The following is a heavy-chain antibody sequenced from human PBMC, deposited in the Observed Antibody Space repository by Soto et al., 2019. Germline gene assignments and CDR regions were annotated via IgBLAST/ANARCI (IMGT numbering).Heavy chain of an antibody. J-gene: IGHJ3*02. CDR3: ARVDDILSGYPPRENAFDI. CDR1: GYTFTSYG. V-gene: IGHV1-18*04. D-gene: IGHD3-9*01. CDR2: ISAYNGNT. Sequence: QVQLVQSGAEVKKPGASVKVSCKASGYTFTSYGISWVRQAPGQGLEWMGWISAYNGNTNYAQKLQGRVTMTTDTNTSTGYMERRRLRSDGTAMYYWARVDDILSGYPPRENAFDIWCQGTMVTDSS.